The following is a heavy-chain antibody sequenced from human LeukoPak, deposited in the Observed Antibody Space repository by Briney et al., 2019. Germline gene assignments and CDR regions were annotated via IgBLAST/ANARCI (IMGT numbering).Heavy chain of an antibody. D-gene: IGHD1-26*01. CDR3: AKEGSFSGSYSYCFDY. CDR2: ISYDGSNK. CDR1: GFTFSSYG. Sequence: GRSLRLSCAASGFTFSSYGMHRVRQAPGKGLEWVAVISYDGSNKYYADSVKGRFTISRDNSKNTLYLQMNSLRAEDTAVYYCAKEGSFSGSYSYCFDYWGQGTLVTVSS. J-gene: IGHJ4*02. V-gene: IGHV3-30*18.